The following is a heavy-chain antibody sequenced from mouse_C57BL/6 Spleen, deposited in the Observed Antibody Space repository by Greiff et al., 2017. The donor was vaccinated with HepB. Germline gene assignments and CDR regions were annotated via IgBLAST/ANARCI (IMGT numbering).Heavy chain of an antibody. V-gene: IGHV7-3*01. J-gene: IGHJ2*01. CDR1: GFTFTDYY. CDR3: ARFPTGTGFDY. Sequence: EVKVVESGGGLVQPGGSLSLSCAASGFTFTDYYMSWVRQPPGKALEWLGFIRNKANGYTTEYSASVKGRFTISRDNSQSILYLQMNALRAEDSATYYCARFPTGTGFDYWGQGTTLTVSS. D-gene: IGHD4-1*01. CDR2: IRNKANGYTT.